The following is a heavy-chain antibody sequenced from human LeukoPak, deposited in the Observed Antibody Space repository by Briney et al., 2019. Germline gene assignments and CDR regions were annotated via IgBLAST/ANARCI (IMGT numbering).Heavy chain of an antibody. CDR2: ISGSGGST. CDR3: AKDTTYYDILTGYYRYYFDY. J-gene: IGHJ4*02. CDR1: GFTFSSYG. Sequence: GGSLRLSCAASGFTFSSYGMSWVRQAPGKGLEWVSAISGSGGSTYYADSVKGRFTISRDNSKNTLYLQMNSLRAEDTAVYYCAKDTTYYDILTGYYRYYFDYWGQGTLVTVSS. V-gene: IGHV3-23*01. D-gene: IGHD3-9*01.